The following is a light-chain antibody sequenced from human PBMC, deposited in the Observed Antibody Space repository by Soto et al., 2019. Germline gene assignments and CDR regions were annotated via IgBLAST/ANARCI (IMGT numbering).Light chain of an antibody. CDR1: SSDVGGYFY. CDR2: EVS. Sequence: QSALTQPASVSGSPGQSITVSCTGTSSDVGGYFYVSWYQHHPGKAPKLMIYEVSNRPSGVSDRFSGSKSGNTASLTISGLQAEDEADYYCSSYSSSSALDVIFGGGTKVTVL. J-gene: IGLJ2*01. CDR3: SSYSSSSALDVI. V-gene: IGLV2-14*01.